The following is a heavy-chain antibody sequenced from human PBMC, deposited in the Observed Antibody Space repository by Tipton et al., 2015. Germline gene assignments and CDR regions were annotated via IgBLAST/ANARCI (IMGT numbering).Heavy chain of an antibody. J-gene: IGHJ4*02. CDR2: INEDGSVK. CDR1: GFRFSASW. V-gene: IGHV3-7*01. Sequence: SLRLSCAASGFRFSASWMSWVRQAPGKGLEWVANINEDGSVKYYVDSVKGRFTISRDNAKNSLSLQMGSLRDEDTAVYYCARDFNWGQGTQVAVSS. CDR3: ARDFN.